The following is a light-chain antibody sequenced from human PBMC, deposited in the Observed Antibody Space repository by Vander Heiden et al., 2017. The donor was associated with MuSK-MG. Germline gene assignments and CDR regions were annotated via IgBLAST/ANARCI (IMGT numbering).Light chain of an antibody. Sequence: ETVLTQSPGTLSLSPGDRATLSCTASPSASSSYLAWYQHKPGQAPRLLIYSASIRATGIPDRCRGSESGTDFTLTISRLEPEDFAVYYCQHYDSEPPTWTFGQGTKVEIK. CDR3: QHYDSEPPTWT. CDR2: SAS. CDR1: PSASSSY. J-gene: IGKJ1*01. V-gene: IGKV3-20*01.